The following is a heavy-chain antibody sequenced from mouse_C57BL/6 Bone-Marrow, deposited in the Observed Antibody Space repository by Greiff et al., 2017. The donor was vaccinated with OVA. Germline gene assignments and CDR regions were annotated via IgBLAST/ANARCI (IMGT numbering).Heavy chain of an antibody. J-gene: IGHJ4*01. CDR3: TRDYGSSLYYAMDY. CDR2: ISSGGDYI. V-gene: IGHV5-9-1*02. Sequence: VQLKESGEGLVKPGGSLKLSCAASGFTFSSYAMSWVRQTPEKRLEWVAYISSGGDYIYYADTVKGRFTISRDNARNTLYLQMSSLKSEDTAMYYCTRDYGSSLYYAMDYWGQGTSVTVSS. CDR1: GFTFSSYA. D-gene: IGHD1-1*01.